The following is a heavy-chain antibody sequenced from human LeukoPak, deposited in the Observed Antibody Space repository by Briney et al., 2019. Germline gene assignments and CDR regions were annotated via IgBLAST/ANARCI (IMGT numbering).Heavy chain of an antibody. V-gene: IGHV3-23*01. CDR2: ISGSGEST. CDR1: GFTFRSFA. CDR3: AKDLKVIVVPAAISL. D-gene: IGHD2-2*02. J-gene: IGHJ4*02. Sequence: GRSLRLSCAASGFTFRSFAMSWVRQAPGKGLEWVSGISGSGESTYYADSVKGRFTISRDNSKNTLYLQMNSLRAEDTAVYYCAKDLKVIVVPAAISLWGQGTLVTVSS.